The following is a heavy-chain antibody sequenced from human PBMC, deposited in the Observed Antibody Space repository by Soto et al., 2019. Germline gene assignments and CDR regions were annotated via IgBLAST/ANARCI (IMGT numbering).Heavy chain of an antibody. J-gene: IGHJ5*02. CDR3: AKDPHRALLRFGAATGGWFDP. D-gene: IGHD3-10*01. V-gene: IGHV3-30*18. Sequence: GGTLRLSCAASGFTFSSYGMHWVRQAPGKGLEWVAVISYDGSNKYYADSVKGRFTISRDNSKNTLYLQMNSLRAEDTAVYYCAKDPHRALLRFGAATGGWFDPWGQGTLVTVSS. CDR2: ISYDGSNK. CDR1: GFTFSSYG.